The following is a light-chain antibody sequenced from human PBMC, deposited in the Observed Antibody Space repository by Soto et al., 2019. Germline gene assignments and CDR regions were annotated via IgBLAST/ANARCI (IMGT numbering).Light chain of an antibody. V-gene: IGKV1-5*01. Sequence: DIQMTQSPFTLSASVGDRVTITRRASQSISDSLAWYQQKPGKAPFLLISDASSLERGVPSRSSGSGSGTEFTLTISSMQPDDFATYYCQQYKGYSRTFGQGTRWIS. J-gene: IGKJ1*01. CDR1: QSISDS. CDR2: DAS. CDR3: QQYKGYSRT.